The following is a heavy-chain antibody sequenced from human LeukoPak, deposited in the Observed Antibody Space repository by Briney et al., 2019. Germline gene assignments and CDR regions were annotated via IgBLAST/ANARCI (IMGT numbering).Heavy chain of an antibody. CDR1: GFTFSGYS. Sequence: GGSLRLSCAASGFTFSGYSMNWVRQAPGKGLEWVSYISSGSSTIHYADSVKGRVTISRENAKNSLYLQMNNLRAEDTAVYYCARGMGYSYGVDYWGQGTLVTVSS. CDR2: ISSGSSTI. D-gene: IGHD5-18*01. CDR3: ARGMGYSYGVDY. V-gene: IGHV3-48*01. J-gene: IGHJ4*02.